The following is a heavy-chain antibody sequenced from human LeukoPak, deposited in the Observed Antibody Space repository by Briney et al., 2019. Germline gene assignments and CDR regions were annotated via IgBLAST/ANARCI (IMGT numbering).Heavy chain of an antibody. CDR2: ISSSSSYI. Sequence: GGSLRLSCAASGFTFSSYSMNWVRQAPGKGLEWVSSISSSSSYIYYADSVKGRFTISRDNAKNSLYLQMNSLRAEDTAVYYCASTGITIPPYYYYGMEVWGQGATVTVSS. CDR1: GFTFSSYS. D-gene: IGHD3-3*01. J-gene: IGHJ6*02. V-gene: IGHV3-21*04. CDR3: ASTGITIPPYYYYGMEV.